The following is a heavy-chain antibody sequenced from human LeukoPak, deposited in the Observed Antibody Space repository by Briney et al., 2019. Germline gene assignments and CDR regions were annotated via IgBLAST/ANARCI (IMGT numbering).Heavy chain of an antibody. CDR1: GGSFSGYY. CDR3: ARAQGVSDAFDI. V-gene: IGHV4-34*01. Sequence: MPSETLSLTCAVYGGSFSGYYWSWIRQPPGKGLEWIGEINHSGSTNYNPSLKSRVTISVDTSKNQFSLKLSSVTAADTAVYYCARAQGVSDAFDIWGQGTMVTVSS. CDR2: INHSGST. J-gene: IGHJ3*02.